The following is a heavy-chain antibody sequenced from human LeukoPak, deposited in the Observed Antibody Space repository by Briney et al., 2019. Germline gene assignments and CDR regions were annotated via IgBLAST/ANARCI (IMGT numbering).Heavy chain of an antibody. CDR1: GFXFSNYA. CDR3: AKYYGQGDYYYYYGTDV. Sequence: GGSLRLSCAASGFXFSNYAISWVRQAPGTGLEWVSGSCGSGGSTYYADSVKGRFTISRDNSKNTLYLQMNSLRAEDTAVYYCAKYYGQGDYYYYYGTDVWGQGTTVTVSS. J-gene: IGHJ6*02. V-gene: IGHV3-23*01. D-gene: IGHD4-17*01. CDR2: SCGSGGST.